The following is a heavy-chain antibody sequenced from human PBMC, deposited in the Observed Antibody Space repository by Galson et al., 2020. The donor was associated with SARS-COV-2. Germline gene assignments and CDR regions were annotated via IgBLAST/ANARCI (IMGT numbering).Heavy chain of an antibody. CDR3: ARGPGDLLLLWFGELWHNYYYYYGMDV. D-gene: IGHD3-10*01. CDR2: MNPNSGNT. J-gene: IGHJ6*02. CDR1: GYTFTSYD. V-gene: IGHV1-8*01. Sequence: ASVKVSCKASGYTFTSYDINWVRQATGQGLEWMGWMNPNSGNTGYAQKFQGRVTMTRNTSISTAYMELSSLRSEDTAVYYCARGPGDLLLLWFGELWHNYYYYYGMDVWGQGTTVTVSS.